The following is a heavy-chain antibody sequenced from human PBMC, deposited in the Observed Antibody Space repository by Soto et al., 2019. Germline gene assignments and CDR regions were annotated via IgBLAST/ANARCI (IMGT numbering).Heavy chain of an antibody. CDR1: GYSFTSYA. D-gene: IGHD6-19*01. CDR3: ATRYSSGRYSYLDY. J-gene: IGHJ4*02. V-gene: IGHV1-3*01. Sequence: ASVKVSCKASGYSFTSYAMHWVRQAPGQRLEWMGWINAGNGNTKYSQKFQGRVTITRDTSASTAYMELSSLRSEDTSVYYCATRYSSGRYSYLDYWGQGTLVTVSS. CDR2: INAGNGNT.